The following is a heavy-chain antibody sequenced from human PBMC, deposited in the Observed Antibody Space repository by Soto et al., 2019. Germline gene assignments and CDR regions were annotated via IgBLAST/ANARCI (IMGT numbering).Heavy chain of an antibody. V-gene: IGHV3-23*01. J-gene: IGHJ4*02. CDR1: GFIFSSYS. CDR3: AKGSYDYVWGTTESYFDY. Sequence: HPGGSLRLSCAASGFIFSSYSMSWVRQAPGKGLEWVSAISGSGGSTYYADSVKGRFTISRDNSKNTLYLQMNSLRAGDTAVYYCAKGSYDYVWGTTESYFDYWGQGTLVTVSS. D-gene: IGHD3-16*01. CDR2: ISGSGGST.